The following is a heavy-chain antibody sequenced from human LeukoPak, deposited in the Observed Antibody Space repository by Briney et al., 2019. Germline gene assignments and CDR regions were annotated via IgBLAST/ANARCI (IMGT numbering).Heavy chain of an antibody. V-gene: IGHV3-30*02. J-gene: IGHJ5*02. CDR3: AQPAPEAAQGAIS. CDR1: GFTFSGYG. Sequence: PGGSLRLSCAASGFTFSGYGMHWVRQAPGKGLEWVAFIRYDGSNKYYADSVKGRFTISRDNSKNTLYLQMNSLRAEDTAVYYCAQPAPEAAQGAISWGQGTLVAVSS. D-gene: IGHD2-15*01. CDR2: IRYDGSNK.